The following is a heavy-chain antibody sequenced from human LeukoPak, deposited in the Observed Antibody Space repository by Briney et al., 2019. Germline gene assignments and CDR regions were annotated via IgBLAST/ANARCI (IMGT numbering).Heavy chain of an antibody. J-gene: IGHJ5*02. CDR3: ARDRDSSSWYAFEFDP. V-gene: IGHV1-3*02. D-gene: IGHD6-13*01. CDR2: SNAGNGNT. CDR1: GYTFTSYG. Sequence: ASVKVSCKASGYTFTSYGISWVRQAPGQGLEWMGWSNAGNGNTKYSQEFQGRVTITRDTSASTAYMELSSLRSEDMAVYYCARDRDSSSWYAFEFDPWGQGTLVTVSS.